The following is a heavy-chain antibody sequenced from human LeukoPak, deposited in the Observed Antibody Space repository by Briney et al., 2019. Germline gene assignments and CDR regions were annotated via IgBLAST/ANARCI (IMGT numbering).Heavy chain of an antibody. Sequence: PSETLSLTCTVSGGSVSSSHYWGWIRQPPGKGLEWIGYIYYSGSTNYNPSLKSRVTISVDTSKNQFSLKLSSVTAADTAVYYCASSYDSRRYSFDYWSHGTLVTVSS. CDR3: ASSYDSRRYSFDY. D-gene: IGHD3-10*01. V-gene: IGHV4-61*01. CDR2: IYYSGST. CDR1: GGSVSSSHY. J-gene: IGHJ4*01.